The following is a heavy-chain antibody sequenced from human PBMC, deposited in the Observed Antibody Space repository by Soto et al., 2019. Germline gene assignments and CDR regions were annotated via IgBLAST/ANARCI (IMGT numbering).Heavy chain of an antibody. V-gene: IGHV3-30*18. Sequence: QVQLVESGGGVVQPGRSLRLSCAASGFTFSSYGMHWVRQAPGKGLEWVAVISYDGSNKYYADSVKGRFTISRDNSKNTLYLQMNSLRAEDTAVYYCAKAYYSSSWYSYYYGMDVWGQGTTVTVSS. CDR1: GFTFSSYG. J-gene: IGHJ6*02. CDR2: ISYDGSNK. D-gene: IGHD6-13*01. CDR3: AKAYYSSSWYSYYYGMDV.